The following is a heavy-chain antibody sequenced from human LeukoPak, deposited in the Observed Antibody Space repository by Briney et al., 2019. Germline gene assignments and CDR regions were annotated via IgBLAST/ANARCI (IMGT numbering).Heavy chain of an antibody. Sequence: GASVKVSCKASGYTFTSYDINWVRQATGQGLEWMGWMNPNSGNTGYAQKFQGRVTMTRNTSISTAYMELSSLRSEDTAVYYCASQGQVGATLGFGYWGQGTLVTVSS. D-gene: IGHD1-26*01. V-gene: IGHV1-8*01. CDR3: ASQGQVGATLGFGY. CDR1: GYTFTSYD. CDR2: MNPNSGNT. J-gene: IGHJ4*02.